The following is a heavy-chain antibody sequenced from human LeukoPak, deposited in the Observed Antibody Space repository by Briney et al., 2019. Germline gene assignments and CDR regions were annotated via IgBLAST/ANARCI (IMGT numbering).Heavy chain of an antibody. D-gene: IGHD3-10*01. CDR1: GFTFIGYW. CDR3: ARGRSKDY. J-gene: IGHJ4*02. V-gene: IGHV3-7*04. CDR2: IKYDGSEK. Sequence: GGSLRLSCAGSGFTFIGYWMSWVRQAPGKGLEWVANIKYDGSEKYYVDSVKGRFTISRDNAKNSLYLQMNSLRVEDTAVYYCARGRSKDYWGQGTLVTVSS.